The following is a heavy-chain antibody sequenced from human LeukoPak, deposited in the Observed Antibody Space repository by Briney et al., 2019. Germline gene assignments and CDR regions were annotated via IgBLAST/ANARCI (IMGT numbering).Heavy chain of an antibody. D-gene: IGHD6-13*01. CDR3: ARGYSSSWSRYYFDY. CDR2: IYNSGST. J-gene: IGHJ4*02. V-gene: IGHV4-4*07. CDR1: GGSLTSYY. Sequence: PSETLSLTCTVSGGSLTSYYWCWIRHPPGKGLECIGRIYNSGSTNYSPSLKSRVTMSVDTFKNKISLDLSSVTAADTAVYYCARGYSSSWSRYYFDYWGQGTLVTVSS.